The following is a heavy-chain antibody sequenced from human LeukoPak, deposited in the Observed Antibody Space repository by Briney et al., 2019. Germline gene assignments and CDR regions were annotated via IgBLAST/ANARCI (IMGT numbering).Heavy chain of an antibody. CDR3: ARSTLYWFDP. CDR1: GGSVSSGSYY. V-gene: IGHV4-61*01. J-gene: IGHJ5*02. Sequence: SETLSLTCTVSGGSVSSGSYYWNWLRQPPGKGLAWIGYFYYSGTTNYHPSLKSRVTISVDTSKNQFSLKLSSVTAADTAVYYCARSTLYWFDPWGQGTLVTVSS. CDR2: FYYSGTT.